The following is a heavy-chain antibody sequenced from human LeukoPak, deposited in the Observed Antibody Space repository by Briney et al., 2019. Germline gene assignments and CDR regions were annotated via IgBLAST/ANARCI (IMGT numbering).Heavy chain of an antibody. J-gene: IGHJ5*02. CDR2: MYYGGSP. CDR1: GVSISSFY. D-gene: IGHD1-26*01. CDR3: VTGRYSYGWYDH. V-gene: IGHV4-59*13. Sequence: SETLSLTCTVSGVSISSFYWSWIRQPPGKGLEWIGYMYYGGSPNYNPSLKSRVITSLDTSKNQFSLKLNSVTTADTAVYYCVTGRYSYGWYDHWGQGTLVTVSS.